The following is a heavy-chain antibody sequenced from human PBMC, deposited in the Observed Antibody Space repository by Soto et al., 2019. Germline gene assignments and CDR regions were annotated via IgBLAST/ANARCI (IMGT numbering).Heavy chain of an antibody. CDR3: ARGAVPGWFDP. CDR1: GGSISSGGYY. V-gene: IGHV4-31*03. J-gene: IGHJ5*02. CDR2: IYHSGST. Sequence: QVQLQESGPGLVKPSQTLSLTCTVSGGSISSGGYYWSWIRQHPGKGLEWIGYIYHSGSTYYHPSLMSRVTISVDTSKKQFSLKLSSVTAADTAVYYCARGAVPGWFDPWGQGTLVTVSS.